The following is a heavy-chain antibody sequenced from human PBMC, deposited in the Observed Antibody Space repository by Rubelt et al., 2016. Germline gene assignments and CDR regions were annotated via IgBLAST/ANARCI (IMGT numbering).Heavy chain of an antibody. D-gene: IGHD3-3*01. CDR2: IYYSGGT. CDR3: ARVGSDYDFWSGYSPWFDP. CDR1: GGSVSSSSYY. J-gene: IGHJ5*02. Sequence: QLQLQESGPGLVKPSETLSLTCTVSGGSVSSSSYYWGWIRQPPGKGLEWLGSIYYSGGTYYNPSLKSRVTLSVDTSNSQFCLRLSSVTAADTAVYYCARVGSDYDFWSGYSPWFDPWGQGSLVTVSS. V-gene: IGHV4-39*07.